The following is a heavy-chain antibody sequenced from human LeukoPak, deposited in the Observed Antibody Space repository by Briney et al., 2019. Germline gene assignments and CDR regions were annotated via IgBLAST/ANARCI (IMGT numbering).Heavy chain of an antibody. CDR2: ISYDGSDK. CDR1: GFIFNTYG. J-gene: IGHJ4*02. V-gene: IGHV3-30*18. CDR3: AKEGCRYGYFHY. Sequence: PGGSLRLSCAASGFIFNTYGMHWVRQAPGKGLEWVAVISYDGSDKYYADSVKGRFTLSRDNSKNTLYLQINSLRVEDTAVYYCAKEGCRYGYFHYWGQGTQVTVSS. D-gene: IGHD5-18*01.